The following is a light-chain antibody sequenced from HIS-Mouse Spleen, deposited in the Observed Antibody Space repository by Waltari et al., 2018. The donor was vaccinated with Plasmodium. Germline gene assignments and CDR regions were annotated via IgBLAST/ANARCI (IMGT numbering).Light chain of an antibody. V-gene: IGLV2-23*03. J-gene: IGLJ2*01. CDR3: CSYAGSSTFVV. CDR2: EGS. Sequence: QSALTQPASVSGSPGQSITISCTGTSRDVGGYNLFSWYQQHPGKAPKLMIYEGSKRPSGVSNRFSGSKSGNTASLTISGLQAEDEADYYCCSYAGSSTFVVFGGGTKLTVL. CDR1: SRDVGGYNL.